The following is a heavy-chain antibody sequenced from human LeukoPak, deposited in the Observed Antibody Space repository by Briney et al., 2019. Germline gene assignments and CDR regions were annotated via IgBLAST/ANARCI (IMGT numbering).Heavy chain of an antibody. D-gene: IGHD4-17*01. Sequence: SETLSLTCAVYGGSFGGYYWSWIRQPPGKGLEWIGEINHSGSTNYNPSLKSRVTISVDTSKNQFSLKLSSVTAADTAVYYCARNFGPYYGDYVYWFDPWGQGTLVTVSS. CDR3: ARNFGPYYGDYVYWFDP. CDR1: GGSFGGYY. V-gene: IGHV4-34*01. CDR2: INHSGST. J-gene: IGHJ5*02.